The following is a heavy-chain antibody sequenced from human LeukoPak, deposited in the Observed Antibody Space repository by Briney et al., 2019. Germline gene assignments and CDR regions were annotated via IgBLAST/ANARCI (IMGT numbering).Heavy chain of an antibody. Sequence: GGSLRLSCAASGFTFSSYSMNWVRQAPGKGLEWVSYISSSSTIYYADSVKGRFTISRDNAKNSLYLQMNSLRAEDTAVYYCARGRGDWLVVVPAATALDYWGQGTLVTVSS. J-gene: IGHJ4*02. CDR1: GFTFSSYS. CDR3: ARGRGDWLVVVPAATALDY. D-gene: IGHD2-2*01. CDR2: ISSSSTI. V-gene: IGHV3-48*04.